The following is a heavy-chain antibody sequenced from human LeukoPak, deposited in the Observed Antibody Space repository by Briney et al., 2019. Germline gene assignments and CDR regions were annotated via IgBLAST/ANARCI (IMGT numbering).Heavy chain of an antibody. J-gene: IGHJ4*02. CDR2: IIPIFGTA. D-gene: IGHD3-22*01. CDR1: GGTFSSYA. V-gene: IGHV1-69*05. Sequence: SVKVSCKASGGTFSSYAISWVRQAPGQGLEWMGGIIPIFGTANYAQKFQGRVTITTDESTSTAYMELSSLRSEDTAVYYGARVNLDRDSSGFAFDYWGQGTLVTVSS. CDR3: ARVNLDRDSSGFAFDY.